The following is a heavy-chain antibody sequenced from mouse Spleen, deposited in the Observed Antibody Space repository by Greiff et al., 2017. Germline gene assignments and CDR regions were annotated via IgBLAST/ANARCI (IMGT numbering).Heavy chain of an antibody. D-gene: IGHD2-1*01. CDR1: GYTFTDYN. CDR2: INPNNGGT. CDR3: AREGLYYGNAYYAMDY. J-gene: IGHJ4*01. V-gene: IGHV1-22*01. Sequence: VQLQQSGPELVKPGASVKMSCKASGYTFTDYNMHWVKQSHGKSLEWIGYINPNNGGTSYNQKFKGKATLTVNKSSSTAYMELRSLTSEDSAVYYCAREGLYYGNAYYAMDYWGQGTSVTVSS.